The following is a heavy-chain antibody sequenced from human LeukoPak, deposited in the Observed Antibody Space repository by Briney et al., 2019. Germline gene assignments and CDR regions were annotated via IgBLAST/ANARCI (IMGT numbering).Heavy chain of an antibody. J-gene: IGHJ3*01. V-gene: IGHV1-18*01. CDR3: ARDAPQWRNAFDF. D-gene: IGHD6-19*01. CDR2: VSAYNGNT. CDR1: GYTFTSCG. Sequence: ASVKVSCKAPGYTFTSCGICWVRQAPGQGLEWMGWVSAYNGNTNYAQKFQGRVTMTTDTSTSTAYMELRSLRSDDTAVYYCARDAPQWRNAFDFWGQGTMVTVSS.